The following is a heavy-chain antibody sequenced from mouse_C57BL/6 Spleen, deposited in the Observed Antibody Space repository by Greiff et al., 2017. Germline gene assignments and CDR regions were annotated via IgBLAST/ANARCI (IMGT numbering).Heavy chain of an antibody. Sequence: QVQLKQSGAELMKPGASVKLSCKATGYTFTGYWIEWVKQRPGHGLEWIGEILPGSGSTNSNEKFKGKATFTADTSSNTAYMQLSSLTTEDSAIYYCARSYYSNSGDYWGQGTSVTVSS. CDR1: GYTFTGYW. V-gene: IGHV1-9*01. CDR2: ILPGSGST. D-gene: IGHD2-5*01. CDR3: ARSYYSNSGDY. J-gene: IGHJ4*01.